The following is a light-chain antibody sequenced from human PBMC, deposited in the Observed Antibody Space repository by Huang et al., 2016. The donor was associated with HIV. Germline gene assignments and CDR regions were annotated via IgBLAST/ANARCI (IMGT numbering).Light chain of an antibody. CDR2: AAS. V-gene: IGKV1-39*01. Sequence: DIHLTQSPTSLSASVGDRVIITCRANQTITTYLNWYQQKPGKAPNLLISAASNLQSGVPPRFSGSGSGTDFALTISSLQPEDFDAYYCQQSYSSPWTFGQGTKVEI. CDR3: QQSYSSPWT. CDR1: QTITTY. J-gene: IGKJ1*01.